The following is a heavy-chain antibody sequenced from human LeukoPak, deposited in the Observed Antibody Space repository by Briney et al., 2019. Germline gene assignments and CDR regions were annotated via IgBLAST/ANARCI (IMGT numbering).Heavy chain of an antibody. V-gene: IGHV1-8*03. D-gene: IGHD3-16*01. CDR3: ARGGDGYLNWFDP. CDR2: MNPNSGNT. CDR1: GYTFTNYA. J-gene: IGHJ5*02. Sequence: ASVKVSCKASGYTFTNYAMNWVRQAPGQGLEWMGWMNPNSGNTGYAQKFQGRVTITRNTSISTAYMELSSLRSEDTAVYYCARGGDGYLNWFDPWGQGTLVTVSS.